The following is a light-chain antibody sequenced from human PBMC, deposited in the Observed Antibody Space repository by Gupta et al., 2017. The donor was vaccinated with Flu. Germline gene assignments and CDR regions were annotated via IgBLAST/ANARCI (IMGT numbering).Light chain of an antibody. CDR2: DAS. CDR3: LRRSSRPSFA. J-gene: IGKJ3*01. Sequence: ATLSLSPGERATLSCRASQNVAEALAWYQQKPGQPPRLLIYDASKRATCSPARFSGSGSGTELILIISSLESEDFAIYYCLRRSSRPSFALCRGT. CDR1: QNVAEA. V-gene: IGKV3-11*01.